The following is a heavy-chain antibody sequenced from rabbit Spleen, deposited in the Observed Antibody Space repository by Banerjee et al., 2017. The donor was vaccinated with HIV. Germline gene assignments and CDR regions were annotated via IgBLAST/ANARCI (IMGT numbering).Heavy chain of an antibody. Sequence: QEQLEESGGDLVKPEGSLTLTCTASGFSFSGSYWICWVRQAPGKGLEWIACMNVRSGEDVYATWAKGRFTVSKTSSTTVTLQMTSLTAADTATYFCARDLPTVVGWNLSLWGPGTLVTVS. CDR2: MNVRSGED. CDR3: ARDLPTVVGWNLSL. CDR1: GFSFSGSYW. J-gene: IGHJ4*01. V-gene: IGHV1S45*01. D-gene: IGHD1-1*01.